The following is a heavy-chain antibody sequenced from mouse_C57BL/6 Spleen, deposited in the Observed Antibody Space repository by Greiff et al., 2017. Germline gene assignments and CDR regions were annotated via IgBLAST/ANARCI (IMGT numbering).Heavy chain of an antibody. CDR2: IYPGSGNT. J-gene: IGHJ4*01. D-gene: IGHD2-1*01. CDR1: GYTFTDYY. Sequence: QVQLQQSGAELVRPGASVKLSCKASGYTFTDYYINWVKQRPGQGLEWIARIYPGSGNTYYNEKFKGKATLTAEKSSSTAYMQLSSLTSEDSAVYFCARFGNYYYAMDYWGQGTSVTVSS. V-gene: IGHV1-76*01. CDR3: ARFGNYYYAMDY.